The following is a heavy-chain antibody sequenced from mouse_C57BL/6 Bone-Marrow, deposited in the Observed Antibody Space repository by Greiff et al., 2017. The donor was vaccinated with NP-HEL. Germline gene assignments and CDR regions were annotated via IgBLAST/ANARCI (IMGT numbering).Heavy chain of an antibody. Sequence: QVQLQQSGPELVKPGASVKISCKASGYSFTSYYIHWVKQRPGQGLEWIGWIYPGSGNTKYNEKFKGKATLTADTSSSTAYMQLSSLTSEDSAVYYCARKGYDYDGRYWYFDVWGTGTTVTVSS. V-gene: IGHV1-66*01. CDR2: IYPGSGNT. CDR1: GYSFTSYY. CDR3: ARKGYDYDGRYWYFDV. J-gene: IGHJ1*03. D-gene: IGHD2-4*01.